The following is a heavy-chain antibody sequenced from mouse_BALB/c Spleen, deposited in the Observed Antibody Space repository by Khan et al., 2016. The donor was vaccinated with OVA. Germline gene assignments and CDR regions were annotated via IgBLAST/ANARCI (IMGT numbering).Heavy chain of an antibody. CDR1: GFTFSSFG. Sequence: EVELVESGGGLVQPGGSRKLSCAASGFTFSSFGMHWVRQAPKKGLEWVAYMSSGSSTIYYVVTVKGRFTISRDNPKNTLFLQMTSLRSEDTAMYYCARSGGNFHWYFDVWGAGTSVTVSS. J-gene: IGHJ1*01. V-gene: IGHV5-17*02. D-gene: IGHD2-1*01. CDR2: MSSGSSTI. CDR3: ARSGGNFHWYFDV.